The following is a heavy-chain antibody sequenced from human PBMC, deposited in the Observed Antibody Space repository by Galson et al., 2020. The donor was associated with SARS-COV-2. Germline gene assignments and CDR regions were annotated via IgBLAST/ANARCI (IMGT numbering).Heavy chain of an antibody. V-gene: IGHV3-9*03. CDR3: VTGGIWGASGDFDL. CDR1: GLTFDDQA. J-gene: IGHJ2*01. CDR2: INWNSWTI. D-gene: IGHD3-16*01. Sequence: SLKISCVFSGLTFDDQAMHWVLQVSGKSLECVAGINWNSWTIDYVDSVRGRFTISRDNAENTLYLQMRSLRREDMAFYYCVTGGIWGASGDFDLWGRGTLVTVSS.